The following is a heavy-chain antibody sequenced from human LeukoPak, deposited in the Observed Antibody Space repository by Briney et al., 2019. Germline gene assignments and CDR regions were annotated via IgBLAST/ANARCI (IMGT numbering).Heavy chain of an antibody. CDR3: ARTYYHDSSGYDYVAFDI. Sequence: SETLSLTCTVSGGSISSHYWNWIRQPPGKGLEWIGYIYTSGSTNYNPSLKSRVTISVDTSKNQFSLKLSSVTAADTAVYYCARTYYHDSSGYDYVAFDIWGQGTMVTVSS. V-gene: IGHV4-4*09. J-gene: IGHJ3*02. D-gene: IGHD3-22*01. CDR2: IYTSGST. CDR1: GGSISSHY.